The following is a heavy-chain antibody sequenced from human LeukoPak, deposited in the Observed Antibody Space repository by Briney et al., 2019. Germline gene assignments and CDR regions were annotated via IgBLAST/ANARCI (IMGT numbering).Heavy chain of an antibody. J-gene: IGHJ4*02. CDR2: INTNTGNP. CDR3: ARDSGYDILTGPWFDY. V-gene: IGHV7-4-1*02. CDR1: GYTFTSYG. D-gene: IGHD3-9*01. Sequence: ASVKVSCKASGYTFTSYGISWVRQAPGQGLEWMGWINTNTGNPTYAQGFTGRFVFSLDTSVSTAYLQISSLKAEDTAVYYCARDSGYDILTGPWFDYWGQGTLVTVSS.